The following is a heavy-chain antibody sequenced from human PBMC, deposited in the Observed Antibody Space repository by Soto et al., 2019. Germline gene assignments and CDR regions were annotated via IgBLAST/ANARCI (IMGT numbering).Heavy chain of an antibody. CDR1: GYSFAGYW. D-gene: IGHD3-22*01. V-gene: IGHV5-10-1*01. Sequence: GESLKISCKGSGYSFAGYWITWVRQKPGKGLEWMGQIDPSDSQTYYSPSFRGHVTISVTKSITTVFLQWSSLRASDTAMYYCARQIYDSDTGPNFQYYFDSWGQGPPVTVSS. J-gene: IGHJ4*02. CDR2: IDPSDSQT. CDR3: ARQIYDSDTGPNFQYYFDS.